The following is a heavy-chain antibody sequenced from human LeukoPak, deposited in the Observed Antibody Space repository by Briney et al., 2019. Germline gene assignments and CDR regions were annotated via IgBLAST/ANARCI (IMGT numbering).Heavy chain of an antibody. CDR1: GGSISSSSYY. D-gene: IGHD3-22*01. CDR3: ARVPYDSSGYRPNWFDP. Sequence: SETLSLTCTVSGGSISSSSYYWGWIRQPPGKGLEWIGSIYYSGSTYYNPSLKSRVTISVDTSKNQFSLKLSSVTAADTAVYYCARVPYDSSGYRPNWFDPWGQGTLVTVSS. CDR2: IYYSGST. J-gene: IGHJ5*02. V-gene: IGHV4-39*07.